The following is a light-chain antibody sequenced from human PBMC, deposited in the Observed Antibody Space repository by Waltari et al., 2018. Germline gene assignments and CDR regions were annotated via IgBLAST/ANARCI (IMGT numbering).Light chain of an antibody. CDR2: KAS. J-gene: IGKJ2*03. CDR3: QQYNTYSS. Sequence: DIQMTQSPSPLSASVGDTITITCRASQSISNYLAWYQQKPGNAPKLLIYKASSSGSEVPSSFRGSGSETEFTLTISSLQPDDFATYDCQQYNTYSSFGQGTKLEIK. CDR1: QSISNY. V-gene: IGKV1-5*03.